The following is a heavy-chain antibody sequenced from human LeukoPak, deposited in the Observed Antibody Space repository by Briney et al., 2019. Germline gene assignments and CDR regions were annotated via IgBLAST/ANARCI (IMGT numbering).Heavy chain of an antibody. J-gene: IGHJ6*02. Sequence: GGSLRLSCAASGFTFTTYWMHWVRQAPGKGLVWVSHINSDGSITSYADSVKGRFTISRDNSKNTLYLQMNSLRAEDTAVYYCARDSSSWYRSGYYGMDVWGQGTTVTVSS. CDR1: GFTFTTYW. V-gene: IGHV3-74*01. CDR3: ARDSSSWYRSGYYGMDV. D-gene: IGHD6-13*01. CDR2: INSDGSIT.